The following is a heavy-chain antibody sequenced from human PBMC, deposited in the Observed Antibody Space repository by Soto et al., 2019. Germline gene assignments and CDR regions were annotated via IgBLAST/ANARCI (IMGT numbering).Heavy chain of an antibody. J-gene: IGHJ5*02. CDR3: ARRAPLLPNNWFDP. V-gene: IGHV4-39*01. Sequence: QLQLQESGPGLVKPSETLSLTCTVSGGSISSSSYYWGWIRQPPGKGLEWIGSIYYSGSTYYNPSLKSRVTISVDTSKNQFSLKLSSVTAADTAVYYCARRAPLLPNNWFDPWGQGTLVTVSS. D-gene: IGHD2-15*01. CDR2: IYYSGST. CDR1: GGSISSSSYY.